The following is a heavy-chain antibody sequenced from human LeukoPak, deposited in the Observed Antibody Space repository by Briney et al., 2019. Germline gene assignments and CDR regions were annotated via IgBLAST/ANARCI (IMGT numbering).Heavy chain of an antibody. CDR1: GYTLTELS. CDR2: LNPNSGDT. D-gene: IGHD5-24*01. J-gene: IGHJ4*02. V-gene: IGHV1-2*02. CDR3: ARGRNIEMTTMSGGSDY. Sequence: ASVKVSCKVSGYTLTELSMHWVRQAPGKGLEWMGWLNPNSGDTNYAQKFQGRVSMTRDTSISTAYMDLSDLRSDDTAVYYCARGRNIEMTTMSGGSDYWGQGTLVTVSS.